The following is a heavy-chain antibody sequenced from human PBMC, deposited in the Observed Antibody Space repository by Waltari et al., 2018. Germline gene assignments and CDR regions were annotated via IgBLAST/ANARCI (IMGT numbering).Heavy chain of an antibody. V-gene: IGHV5-51*01. CDR1: GYKFASYW. CDR2: IYPGDSDT. Sequence: EVQLVQSGAEVKKPGESLKISCQGSGYKFASYWIGWVRQMPGKGLEWMAIIYPGDSDTRYSPSFQGKVTISADRSISTAYLQWNSLKASDTAIYYCARRGFDTSGYFSYMDVWGRGTTVTVSS. CDR3: ARRGFDTSGYFSYMDV. D-gene: IGHD3-22*01. J-gene: IGHJ6*03.